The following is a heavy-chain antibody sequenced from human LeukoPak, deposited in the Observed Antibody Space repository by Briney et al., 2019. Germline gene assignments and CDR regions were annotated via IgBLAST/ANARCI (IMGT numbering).Heavy chain of an antibody. CDR2: VYKTGHT. CDR3: APHRFGEPHFEY. V-gene: IGHV4-59*08. J-gene: IGHJ4*02. D-gene: IGHD3-10*01. CDR1: DNSISSFY. Sequence: SETLSLTCTVSDNSISSFYWSWIRQPPGKGLEWIGFVYKTGHTNYNPSLKSRVAISLDGSKSQVSLRLTSVTAADTAVYYCAPHRFGEPHFEYWGRGTLVSVSS.